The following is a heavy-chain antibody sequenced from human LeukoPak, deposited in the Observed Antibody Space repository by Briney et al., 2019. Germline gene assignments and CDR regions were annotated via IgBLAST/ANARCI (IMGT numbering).Heavy chain of an antibody. CDR1: GYTFASFG. CDR3: ARDGYRLSGYFYYMDV. J-gene: IGHJ6*03. CDR2: INTHNGDT. Sequence: GASVKVSCKASGYTFASFGITWVRQAPGQGLESMGWINTHNGDTNYAQKLQGRVTMTTDTSTSTAYMELRSLRSDDTAVYYCARDGYRLSGYFYYMDVWGKGTTVTVSS. V-gene: IGHV1-18*01. D-gene: IGHD2-2*03.